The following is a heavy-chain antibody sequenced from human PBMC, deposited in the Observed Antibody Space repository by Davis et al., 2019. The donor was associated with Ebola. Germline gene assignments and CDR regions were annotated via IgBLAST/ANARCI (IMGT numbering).Heavy chain of an antibody. Sequence: SETLSLTCAVYGGSFSGYYWSWIRQPPGKGLEWIGEISHSGSTNYNPSLKSRVTISVDTSKNQFSLKLSSVTAADTAVYYCARVSGEIAAPGDYWGQGTLVTVSS. J-gene: IGHJ4*02. V-gene: IGHV4-34*01. CDR1: GGSFSGYY. D-gene: IGHD6-6*01. CDR2: ISHSGST. CDR3: ARVSGEIAAPGDY.